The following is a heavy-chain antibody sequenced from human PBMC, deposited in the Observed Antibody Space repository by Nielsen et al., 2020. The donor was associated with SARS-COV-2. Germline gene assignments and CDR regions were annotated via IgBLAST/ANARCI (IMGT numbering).Heavy chain of an antibody. V-gene: IGHV4-59*08. CDR1: GGSISSYY. D-gene: IGHD6-19*01. Sequence: SETLSLTCPVSGGSISSYYWSWIRQPPGKGLEWIGYIYYSGSTNYNPSLKSRVTISVDTSKNQFSLKLSSVTAADTAVYYCARRQVVQWLGSYYYYGMDVWGQGTTVTVSS. CDR2: IYYSGST. J-gene: IGHJ6*02. CDR3: ARRQVVQWLGSYYYYGMDV.